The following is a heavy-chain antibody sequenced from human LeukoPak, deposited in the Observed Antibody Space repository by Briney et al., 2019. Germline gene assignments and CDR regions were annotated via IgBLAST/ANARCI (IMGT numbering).Heavy chain of an antibody. D-gene: IGHD5-12*01. CDR2: IYYSGST. V-gene: IGHV4-39*01. CDR3: ARQRRKRFSGYDYGY. CDR1: GGSISSSSYY. J-gene: IGHJ4*02. Sequence: PSETLSLTCTVSGGSISSSSYYWGWIRQPPGKGLEWIGSIYYSGSTYYNPSLKSRVTISVDTSKNQFSLKLSSVTAADTAVYYCARQRRKRFSGYDYGYWGQGTLVTVSS.